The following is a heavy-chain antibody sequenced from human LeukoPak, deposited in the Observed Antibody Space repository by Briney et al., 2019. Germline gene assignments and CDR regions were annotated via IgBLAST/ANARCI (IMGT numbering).Heavy chain of an antibody. Sequence: GWSLRLSCAASGFTVSSNYMSWVRQVPGKGLEWVSVIYSDGTISYADSVKGRFTISRDNSENTLYLQMNSLRVEDTAVYYCAREVGGGASGQWGQGTLVTVSS. CDR3: AREVGGGASGQ. V-gene: IGHV3-66*01. J-gene: IGHJ4*02. D-gene: IGHD3-16*01. CDR2: IYSDGTI. CDR1: GFTVSSNY.